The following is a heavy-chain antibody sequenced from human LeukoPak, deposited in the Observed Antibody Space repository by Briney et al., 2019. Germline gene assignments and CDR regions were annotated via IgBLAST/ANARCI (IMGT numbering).Heavy chain of an antibody. J-gene: IGHJ6*03. CDR2: IIPIFGTA. CDR3: ARLYYDFWSGYYTDYYYYMDV. D-gene: IGHD3-3*01. Sequence: GASVKVSCKASGGTFSSYAISWVRQASGQGLEWMGGIIPIFGTANYAQKFQGRVTITTDESTSTAYMELSSLRSEDTAVYYCARLYYDFWSGYYTDYYYYMDVWGKGTTVTVSS. CDR1: GGTFSSYA. V-gene: IGHV1-69*05.